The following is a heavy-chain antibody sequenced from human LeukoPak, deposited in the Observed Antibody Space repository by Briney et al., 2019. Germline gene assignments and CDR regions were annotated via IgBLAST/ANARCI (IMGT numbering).Heavy chain of an antibody. J-gene: IGHJ4*02. CDR1: GFTFSSYW. V-gene: IGHV3-7*01. D-gene: IGHD3-22*01. Sequence: PGGSLRLSCAASGFTFSSYWMSWVRQAPGKGLEWVANIKQDGSEKYYVDSVKGRFTISRDNAKNSLYLQMNSLRAEDTAVYYCATALDYDSSGYYSFSFDYWGQGSLVTVYS. CDR3: ATALDYDSSGYYSFSFDY. CDR2: IKQDGSEK.